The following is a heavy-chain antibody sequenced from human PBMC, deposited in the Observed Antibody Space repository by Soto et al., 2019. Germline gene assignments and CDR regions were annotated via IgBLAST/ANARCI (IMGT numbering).Heavy chain of an antibody. CDR2: ISAYNGNT. J-gene: IGHJ6*02. V-gene: IGHV1-18*01. CDR1: GYSFSSYG. D-gene: IGHD5-18*01. CDR3: ARGETAMVTGDYYYYGMDV. Sequence: ASVKVSCKASGYSFSSYGITWVRQAPGQGLEWMGWISAYNGNTNYAQKLQGRVTMTTDTSTSTAYMELRSLRSDDTAVYYCARGETAMVTGDYYYYGMDVWGQGTTVTVSS.